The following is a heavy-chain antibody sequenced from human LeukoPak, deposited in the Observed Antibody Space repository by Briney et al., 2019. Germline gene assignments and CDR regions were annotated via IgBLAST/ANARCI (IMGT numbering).Heavy chain of an antibody. J-gene: IGHJ4*02. D-gene: IGHD1-26*01. CDR3: ARVVSGSYRGYYFDY. CDR1: GGSISSYY. Sequence: SETLSLTCTVSGGSISSYYWSWIRQPPGKGLEWIGYIYYSGSTNYNPSLKSRVTISVDTSKNQFSLKLSSVTAADTAVCYCARVVSGSYRGYYFDYWGQGTLVAVSS. V-gene: IGHV4-59*01. CDR2: IYYSGST.